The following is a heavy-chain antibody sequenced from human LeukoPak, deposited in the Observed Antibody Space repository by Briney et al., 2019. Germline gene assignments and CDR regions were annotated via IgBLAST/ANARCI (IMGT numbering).Heavy chain of an antibody. Sequence: SETLSLTCTVSGGSISSYYWSWIRQPPGKGLEWIGYIYYSGSTNYNPSLKSRVTISVDTSKNQFSLKLSSVTAADTAVYYCAGRSSRGTRMYAFDIWGQGTMVTVSS. V-gene: IGHV4-59*08. CDR2: IYYSGST. D-gene: IGHD2-2*01. J-gene: IGHJ3*02. CDR3: AGRSSRGTRMYAFDI. CDR1: GGSISSYY.